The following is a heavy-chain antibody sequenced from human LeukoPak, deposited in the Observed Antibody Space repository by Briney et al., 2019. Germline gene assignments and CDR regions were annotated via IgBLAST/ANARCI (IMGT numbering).Heavy chain of an antibody. J-gene: IGHJ5*02. CDR3: ARQGGLRYFDWLSGFDP. Sequence: GESLKISCKGSGYSFTSYWIGWVRQMPGKGLEWMGIIYPGDSDTRYSPSFQGQVTISADKSISTAYLQWSSLKASDTAMYYCARQGGLRYFDWLSGFDPWGQGTLVIVSS. CDR1: GYSFTSYW. D-gene: IGHD3-9*01. CDR2: IYPGDSDT. V-gene: IGHV5-51*01.